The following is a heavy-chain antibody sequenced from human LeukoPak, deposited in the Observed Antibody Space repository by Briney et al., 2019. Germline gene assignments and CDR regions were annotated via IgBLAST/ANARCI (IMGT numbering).Heavy chain of an antibody. J-gene: IGHJ4*02. V-gene: IGHV1-46*01. D-gene: IGHD5-24*01. CDR1: GYTFTSYY. CDR2: INPSGGST. CDR3: ARVGGRDGYNYDWGHDFDY. Sequence: ASVKVSCKASGYTFTSYYMHWVRQAPGQGLEWMGIINPSGGSTSYAQKFQGRVTMTRDTSTSTVYLELSSLRSEDTAVYYCARVGGRDGYNYDWGHDFDYWGQGTLVTVSS.